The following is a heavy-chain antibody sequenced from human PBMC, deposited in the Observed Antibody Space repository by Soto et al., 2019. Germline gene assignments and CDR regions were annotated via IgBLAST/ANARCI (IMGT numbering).Heavy chain of an antibody. CDR2: ITGSSGRT. J-gene: IGHJ4*02. V-gene: IGHV3-23*01. CDR3: AKEYTSTGTGSFHY. Sequence: GGSLRLSCAASGFTFSNYAMNWVRQAPGKGLEWVSGITGSSGRTFYADSVKGRFTISRDNSKNTGYLQMNSVRADDTAVYNCAKEYTSTGTGSFHYWGQGALVTVSS. CDR1: GFTFSNYA. D-gene: IGHD2-8*02.